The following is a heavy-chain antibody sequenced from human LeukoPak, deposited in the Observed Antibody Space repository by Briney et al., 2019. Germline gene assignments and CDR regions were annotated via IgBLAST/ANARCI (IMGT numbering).Heavy chain of an antibody. Sequence: PGGSLRLSCGASGFTFSSYAMHWVRQAPGKGLEWVAVISYDGSNKYYADSVKGRFTISRDNSKNTLYLQMNSLRAEDTAVYYCARVVAVAGTRYFDYWGQGTLVTVSS. CDR2: ISYDGSNK. V-gene: IGHV3-30-3*01. J-gene: IGHJ4*02. CDR3: ARVVAVAGTRYFDY. CDR1: GFTFSSYA. D-gene: IGHD6-19*01.